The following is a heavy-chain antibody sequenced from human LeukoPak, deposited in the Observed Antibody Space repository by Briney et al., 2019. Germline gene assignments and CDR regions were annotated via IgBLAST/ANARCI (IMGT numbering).Heavy chain of an antibody. CDR1: GYTFTSYG. D-gene: IGHD2-21*02. V-gene: IGHV1-18*01. CDR3: ARDPLAYCAGDCYHRFFDY. CDR2: ISAYNGNT. Sequence: GASVKVSCKASGYTFTSYGISWVRQAPGQGLEGMGWISAYNGNTNYAPKLQGRVTMTTDTSTSTAYMELRSLRSDDTAVYYCARDPLAYCAGDCYHRFFDYWGQGTLVTVSS. J-gene: IGHJ4*02.